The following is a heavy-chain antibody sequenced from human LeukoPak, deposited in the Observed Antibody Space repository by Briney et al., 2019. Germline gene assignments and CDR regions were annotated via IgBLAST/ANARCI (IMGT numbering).Heavy chain of an antibody. CDR1: GGSISSYY. CDR2: IYYSGST. Sequence: SETLSLTCTVSGGSISSYYWSWIRQPPGKGLEWIGYIYYSGSTDYNPSLKSRVTISVDTSKNQFSLKLSSVTAADTAVYYCARAGVVVPAARWFAFDIWGQGTMVTVSS. CDR3: ARAGVVVPAARWFAFDI. J-gene: IGHJ3*02. D-gene: IGHD2-2*01. V-gene: IGHV4-59*12.